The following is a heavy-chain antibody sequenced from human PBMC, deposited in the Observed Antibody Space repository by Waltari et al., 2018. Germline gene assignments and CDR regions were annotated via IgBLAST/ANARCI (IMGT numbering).Heavy chain of an antibody. V-gene: IGHV4-34*01. D-gene: IGHD6-6*01. CDR2: INPSGST. J-gene: IGHJ4*02. Sequence: QVQLQQWGAGLLTPSETLSLTCAVYGGSFSGYYWSWIRQPPGRGLEWIGEINPSGSTNYNPSLKSLVTISVDTSKNQFSLKLSSVTDADTAVYYCARGEYSDYWGQGTLVTVSS. CDR3: ARGEYSDY. CDR1: GGSFSGYY.